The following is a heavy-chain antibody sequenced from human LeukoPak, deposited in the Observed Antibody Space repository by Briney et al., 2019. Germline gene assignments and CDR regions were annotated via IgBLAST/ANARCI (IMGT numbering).Heavy chain of an antibody. V-gene: IGHV3-11*01. D-gene: IGHD5-12*01. CDR2: ISTSGSAK. J-gene: IGHJ4*02. Sequence: GGSLRLSCAASGSTFSDSYMSWIRQAPGKGLEWVSYISTSGSAKHYADSVKGRFTISRDNAKNSLYLQMNSLRAEDTAVYYCARGWLISWGQGTLVTVSS. CDR3: ARGWLIS. CDR1: GSTFSDSY.